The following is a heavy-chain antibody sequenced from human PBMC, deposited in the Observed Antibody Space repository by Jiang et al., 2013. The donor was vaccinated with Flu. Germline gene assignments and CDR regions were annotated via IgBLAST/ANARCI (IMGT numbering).Heavy chain of an antibody. J-gene: IGHJ4*02. V-gene: IGHV6-1*01. D-gene: IGHD1-26*01. Sequence: SQTLSLTCAISGDSVSSNSAAWNWIRQSPSRGLEWLGRTCYRSKWYNDYAESVKSRITINPDTSKNQFSLQLDSVTPEDTAMYFCARDMGIPPFFDYWGRESWSPSPQ. CDR2: TCYRSKWYN. CDR3: ARDMGIPPFFDY. CDR1: GDSVSSNSAA.